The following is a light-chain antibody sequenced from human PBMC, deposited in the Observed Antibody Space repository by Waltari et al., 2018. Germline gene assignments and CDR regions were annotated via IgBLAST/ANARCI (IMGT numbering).Light chain of an antibody. CDR3: QHYVRLPAT. CDR1: ETVSRA. V-gene: IGKV3-20*01. J-gene: IGKJ1*01. Sequence: IVLTQSPGTLSLSPGERATLSCRASETVSRALAWYQQKPGQAPRLLIYGASTRAPGIPDRFSGSGSGTDFSLTTSGLEPEDFAVYYCQHYVRLPATFGQGTKVEIK. CDR2: GAS.